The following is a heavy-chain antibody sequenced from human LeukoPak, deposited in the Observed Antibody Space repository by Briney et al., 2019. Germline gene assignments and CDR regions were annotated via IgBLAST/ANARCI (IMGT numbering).Heavy chain of an antibody. CDR2: TYYRSKWYN. CDR3: ARTLIYSSSQLYDY. D-gene: IGHD6-6*01. J-gene: IGHJ4*02. Sequence: SQTLLLTCAISGDSVSSNSAAWNWIRQSPSRGLEWLGRTYYRSKWYNDYAVSVKSRITINPDTSKNQFSLQLNSVTPEDTAVYYCARTLIYSSSQLYDYWGQGTLVTVSS. V-gene: IGHV6-1*01. CDR1: GDSVSSNSAA.